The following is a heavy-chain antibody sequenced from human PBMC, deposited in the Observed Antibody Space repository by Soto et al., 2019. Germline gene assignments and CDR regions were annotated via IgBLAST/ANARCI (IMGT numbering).Heavy chain of an antibody. CDR2: ISAYNGNT. J-gene: IGHJ4*02. Sequence: ASVKVSCKASGYTFTSYGISWVRQAPGQGREWMGWISAYNGNTNYAQKLQGRVTMTTDTSTSTAYMELRSLRSDDTAVYYCARVQLLGIAAAGLFDYWGQGTLVTVSS. V-gene: IGHV1-18*01. CDR1: GYTFTSYG. CDR3: ARVQLLGIAAAGLFDY. D-gene: IGHD6-13*01.